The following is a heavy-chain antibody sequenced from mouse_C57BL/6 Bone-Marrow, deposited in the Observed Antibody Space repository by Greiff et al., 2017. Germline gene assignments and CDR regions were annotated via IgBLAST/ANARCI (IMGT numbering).Heavy chain of an antibody. D-gene: IGHD1-1*01. J-gene: IGHJ4*01. CDR3: ARPHYYGSSPYAMDY. CDR1: GYTFTSYW. V-gene: IGHV1-52*01. Sequence: QVQLQQPGAELVRPGSSVKLSCKASGYTFTSYWMHWVKQRPIQGLEWIGNIDPSDSETHYNQKFKDKATLTVDKSSSTAYMQLSSLTSEDSAVYYGARPHYYGSSPYAMDYWGQGTSVTVSS. CDR2: IDPSDSET.